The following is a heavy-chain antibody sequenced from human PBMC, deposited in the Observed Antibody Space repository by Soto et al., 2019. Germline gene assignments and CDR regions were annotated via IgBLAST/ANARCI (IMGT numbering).Heavy chain of an antibody. V-gene: IGHV3-53*01. D-gene: IGHD3-22*01. Sequence: GGSLRLSCAASGFTVSSNYMSWVRQAPGKGLEWVSVIYSGGSTYYADSVKGRFTISRDNSKNTLYLQMNSLRAEDTAVYYCARDRYYYDSSGHLYYYYGMDVWGQGTTVTVSS. CDR2: IYSGGST. CDR3: ARDRYYYDSSGHLYYYYGMDV. CDR1: GFTVSSNY. J-gene: IGHJ6*02.